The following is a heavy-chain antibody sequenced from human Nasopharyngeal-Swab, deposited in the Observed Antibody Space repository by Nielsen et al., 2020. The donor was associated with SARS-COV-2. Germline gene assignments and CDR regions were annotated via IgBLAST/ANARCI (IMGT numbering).Heavy chain of an antibody. D-gene: IGHD3-22*01. Sequence: GASLQISCAASGFTFSSYWMSWVRQAPEKGLEWVANIKKDGSEKYYVDSVKGRFTISRDNAKKSLYLQMNSLRAEDTAVYYCARDSKPGGGYYSLYYYNYYGMDVWGQGTTVTVSS. CDR1: GFTFSSYW. V-gene: IGHV3-7*01. CDR2: IKKDGSEK. CDR3: ARDSKPGGGYYSLYYYNYYGMDV. J-gene: IGHJ6*02.